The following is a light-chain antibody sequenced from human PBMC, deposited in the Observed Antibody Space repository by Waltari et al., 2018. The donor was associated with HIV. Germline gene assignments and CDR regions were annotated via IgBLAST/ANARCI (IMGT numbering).Light chain of an antibody. CDR2: EVS. V-gene: IGLV2-8*01. Sequence: QSALAQPPSASVSPGQSVTISCTGTSSYVGGYSYVSWYQQHPGKAPKLMIYEVSKRPSGVPDRFSGSKSGNAASLTVSGLQAEDEADYYCSSYAGSNNVIFGGGTKLTVL. CDR1: SSYVGGYSY. J-gene: IGLJ2*01. CDR3: SSYAGSNNVI.